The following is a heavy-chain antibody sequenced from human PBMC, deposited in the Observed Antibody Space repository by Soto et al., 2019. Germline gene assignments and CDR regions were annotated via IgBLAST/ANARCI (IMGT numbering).Heavy chain of an antibody. CDR3: ARGKTNGVCLDY. CDR2: IYYSGST. Sequence: SETLSLTCTVSGGSISSYYWSWIRQPPGKGLEWIGYIYYSGSTNYNPSLKSRVTISVDTSKNQFSLKLSSVTAADTAVYYCARGKTNGVCLDYWGQGTLVTVSS. CDR1: GGSISSYY. D-gene: IGHD2-8*01. J-gene: IGHJ4*02. V-gene: IGHV4-59*01.